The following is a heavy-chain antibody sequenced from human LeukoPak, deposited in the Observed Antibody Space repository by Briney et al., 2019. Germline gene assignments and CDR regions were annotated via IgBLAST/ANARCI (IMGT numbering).Heavy chain of an antibody. Sequence: ASVKVSCKASGYTFTNYGTSWVRQAPGQGLEWMGWISAYNANTKYAQKLQARVTLTTDTSTTTAFMELRSLTSDDTAVYYCARDAGSSWGDYYYYMDVWGNGTTVTVSS. V-gene: IGHV1-18*01. D-gene: IGHD6-13*01. CDR3: ARDAGSSWGDYYYYMDV. CDR1: GYTFTNYG. CDR2: ISAYNANT. J-gene: IGHJ6*03.